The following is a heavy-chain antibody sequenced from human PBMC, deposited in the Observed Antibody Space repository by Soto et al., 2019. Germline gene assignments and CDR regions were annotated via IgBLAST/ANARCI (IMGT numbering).Heavy chain of an antibody. CDR3: ARGGAVVVPALGYSICWPQGY. V-gene: IGHV1-18*04. D-gene: IGHD2-2*01. CDR1: GYTFTSYG. CDR2: ISAYNGNT. Sequence: ASVKVSCNASGYTFTSYGISWVRQAPGQGLEWMGWISAYNGNTNYAQKLQGRVTMTTDTSTSTAYMELRSLRSDDTAVYYCARGGAVVVPALGYSICWPQGYWRERTLFPAS. J-gene: IGHJ4*02.